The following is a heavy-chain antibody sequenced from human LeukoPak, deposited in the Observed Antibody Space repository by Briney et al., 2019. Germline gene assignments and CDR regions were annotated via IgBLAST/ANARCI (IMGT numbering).Heavy chain of an antibody. V-gene: IGHV3-23*01. Sequence: HAGGSLRLSCAASGFTFSSYGMSWVRQAPGKGLEWVSAISGSGGSTYYADSVKGRFTISRDNSKNTLYLQMNSLRAEDTAVYYCAKGLRKQQLVRKVSYYFDYWGQGTLVTVSS. CDR2: ISGSGGST. CDR3: AKGLRKQQLVRKVSYYFDY. CDR1: GFTFSSYG. D-gene: IGHD6-13*01. J-gene: IGHJ4*02.